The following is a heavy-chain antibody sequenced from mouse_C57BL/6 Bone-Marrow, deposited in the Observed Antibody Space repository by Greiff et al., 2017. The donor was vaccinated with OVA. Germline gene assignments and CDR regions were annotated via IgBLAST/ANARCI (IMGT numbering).Heavy chain of an antibody. D-gene: IGHD2-2*01. Sequence: EVKLVESGGGLVKPGGSLKLSCAASGFTFSSYAMSWVRQTPEKRLEWVATISDGGSYTYYPDNVKGRFTISRANAKNNLYLQMSHLKSEDTAMYYCARGGYSSWFAYWGQGTLVTVSA. J-gene: IGHJ3*01. V-gene: IGHV5-4*03. CDR3: ARGGYSSWFAY. CDR2: ISDGGSYT. CDR1: GFTFSSYA.